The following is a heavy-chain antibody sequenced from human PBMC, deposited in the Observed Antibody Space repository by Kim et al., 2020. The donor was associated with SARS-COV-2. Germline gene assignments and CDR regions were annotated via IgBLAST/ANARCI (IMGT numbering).Heavy chain of an antibody. Sequence: GGSLRPSCAASGFTFSGYIMNWVRQAPGKGLEWVSSISPSTIYYADSVKGRFTISRDNAKNSLYLQMNSLRAEDTAVYYCAREWLSRNFDYWGQGSLVTVAS. D-gene: IGHD3-22*01. J-gene: IGHJ4*02. CDR1: GFTFSGYI. CDR3: AREWLSRNFDY. V-gene: IGHV3-21*01. CDR2: ISPSTI.